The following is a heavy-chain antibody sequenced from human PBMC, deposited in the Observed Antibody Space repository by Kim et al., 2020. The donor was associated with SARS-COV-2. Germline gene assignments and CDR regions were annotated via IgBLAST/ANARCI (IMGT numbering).Heavy chain of an antibody. J-gene: IGHJ4*02. Sequence: DKRYSPSLKSRLTITKDTSKNQVVLTMTNMDPVDTATYYCAHSLPPRIIDYWGQGTLVTVSS. V-gene: IGHV2-5*01. CDR2: DK. CDR3: AHSLPPRIIDY.